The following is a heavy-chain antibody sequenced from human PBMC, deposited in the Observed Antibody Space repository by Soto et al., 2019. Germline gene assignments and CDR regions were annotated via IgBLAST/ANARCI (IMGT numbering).Heavy chain of an antibody. D-gene: IGHD3-10*01. Sequence: GASVKVSCTASGYTFTGYYMHWVRQAPGQGLEWMGWINPNSGGTNYAQKFQGWVTMTRDTFISTAYMELSRLRSDDTAVYYCARRSLYYYGSGSDDAFDIWGQGTMVTVS. CDR3: ARRSLYYYGSGSDDAFDI. V-gene: IGHV1-2*04. CDR2: INPNSGGT. J-gene: IGHJ3*02. CDR1: GYTFTGYY.